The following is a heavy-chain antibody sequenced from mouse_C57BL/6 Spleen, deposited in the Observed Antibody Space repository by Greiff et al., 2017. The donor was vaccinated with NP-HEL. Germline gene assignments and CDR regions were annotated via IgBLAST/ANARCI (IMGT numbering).Heavy chain of an antibody. D-gene: IGHD1-1*01. Sequence: VQLQESGPGLVAPLQSLSITCTVSGFSLTSYGVDWVRQSPGKGLEWLGVIWGVGSTNYNSALKSRLSISKDNSKSQVFLKMNSLQTDDTAMYYCASEYYGSSRFAYWGQGTLVTVSA. J-gene: IGHJ3*01. V-gene: IGHV2-6*01. CDR1: GFSLTSYG. CDR3: ASEYYGSSRFAY. CDR2: IWGVGST.